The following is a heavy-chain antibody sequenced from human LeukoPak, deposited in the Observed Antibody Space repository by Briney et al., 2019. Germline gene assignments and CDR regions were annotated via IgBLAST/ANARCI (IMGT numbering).Heavy chain of an antibody. CDR3: ARAQTPYDSSGYYYPPIDY. CDR2: INPSGGST. CDR1: GYTFTSYY. V-gene: IGHV1-46*01. Sequence: ASVKASCKASGYTFTSYYMHWVRQAPGQGLEWMGIINPSGGSTSYAQKFQGRVTMTRDTSTSTVYMELSSLRSEDTAVYYCARAQTPYDSSGYYYPPIDYWGQGTLVTVSS. J-gene: IGHJ4*02. D-gene: IGHD3-22*01.